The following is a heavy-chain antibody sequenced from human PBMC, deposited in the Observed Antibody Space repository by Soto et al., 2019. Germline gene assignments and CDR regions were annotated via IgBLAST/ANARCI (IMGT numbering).Heavy chain of an antibody. CDR2: INHSGIT. V-gene: IGHV4-34*01. D-gene: IGHD1-1*01. CDR1: GGSFIGYF. Sequence: SETLSLTCTVSGGSFIGYFWTWIRQPPGKGLEWLAEINHSGITNYNPSVESRVSMSVDTSKNQFSLRLYSVTAADTAVYYCVRGPYNYNSRYFDYWGQGTLVTVSS. J-gene: IGHJ4*02. CDR3: VRGPYNYNSRYFDY.